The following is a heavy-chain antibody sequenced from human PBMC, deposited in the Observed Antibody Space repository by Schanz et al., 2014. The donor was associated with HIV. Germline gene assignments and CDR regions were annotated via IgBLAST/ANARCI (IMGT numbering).Heavy chain of an antibody. CDR2: ISESGGRS. V-gene: IGHV3-23*04. Sequence: VDLVESGGGVVRPGRSLRLSCAASGFAFNNYAMTWVRQAPGKGLEWVSSISESGGRSYYADSVNGRFTISRDNSKNTLYLQMNNLRAEDTAVYGCARQGLRFSFWLDYWGQGTPVTVS. CDR3: ARQGLRFSFWLDY. D-gene: IGHD4-17*01. J-gene: IGHJ4*02. CDR1: GFAFNNYA.